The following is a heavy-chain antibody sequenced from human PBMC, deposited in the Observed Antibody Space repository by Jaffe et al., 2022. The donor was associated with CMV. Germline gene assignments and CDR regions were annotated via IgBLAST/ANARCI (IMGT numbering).Heavy chain of an antibody. D-gene: IGHD1-20*01. CDR3: AKYKANDAFDV. V-gene: IGHV1-3*01. Sequence: QVQLVQSGAEVKKPGTSVKISCKASGYSFTTYSMHWVRQAPGQRLEWMGWINAGDGYTKYSPMFQDRVTITRDTPATTTYMELSSLTSEDTAVYYCAKYKANDAFDVWGQGTMVTVSS. CDR2: INAGDGYT. J-gene: IGHJ3*01. CDR1: GYSFTTYS.